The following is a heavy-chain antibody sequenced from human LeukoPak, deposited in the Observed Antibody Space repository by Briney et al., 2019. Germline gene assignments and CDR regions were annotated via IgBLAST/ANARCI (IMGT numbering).Heavy chain of an antibody. J-gene: IGHJ4*02. D-gene: IGHD3-10*01. Sequence: VASVKVSCKASGYTFTSYGISWVRQAPGQGLEWMGWISAYNGNTNYAQKLQGRVTMTTDTSTSTAYMELRSLRSDDTAVYYCARDFTTMVRGVIDPLGYWGQGTLVTVSS. CDR3: ARDFTTMVRGVIDPLGY. V-gene: IGHV1-18*01. CDR1: GYTFTSYG. CDR2: ISAYNGNT.